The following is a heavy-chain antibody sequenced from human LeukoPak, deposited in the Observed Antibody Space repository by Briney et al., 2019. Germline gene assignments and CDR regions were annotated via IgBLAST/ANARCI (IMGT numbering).Heavy chain of an antibody. V-gene: IGHV1-24*01. CDR2: SDPEDGET. CDR1: GHTHSGLA. Sequence: GASVKVSCKVSGHTHSGLAMHWVRQATGKGLEWMGGSDPEDGETIYAQKFKGRVTMTEDTATDTAYMELRSLRSEDTAVYYCAYRPPGDESFDIWGQGTLVTVSS. CDR3: AYRPPGDESFDI. J-gene: IGHJ3*02. D-gene: IGHD3-16*01.